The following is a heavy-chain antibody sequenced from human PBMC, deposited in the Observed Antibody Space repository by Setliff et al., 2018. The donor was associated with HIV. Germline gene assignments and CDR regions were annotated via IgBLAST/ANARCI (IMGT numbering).Heavy chain of an antibody. CDR3: ARVAKDSSFFSASGPSYFDP. CDR2: VHYSGIV. D-gene: IGHD3-10*01. V-gene: IGHV4-59*01. J-gene: IGHJ5*02. Sequence: SETLSLTCTISGGSMKNFYWSWIRQVPGGRLQWIGHVHYSGIVNYSPSLSSRLTISAQMSKNHFSLTLKSVTTADTALYFCARVAKDSSFFSASGPSYFDPWGHGTLVTVSS. CDR1: GGSMKNFY.